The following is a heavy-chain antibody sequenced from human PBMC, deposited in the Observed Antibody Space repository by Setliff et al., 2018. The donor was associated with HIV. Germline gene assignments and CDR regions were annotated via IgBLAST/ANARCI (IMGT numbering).Heavy chain of an antibody. J-gene: IGHJ4*02. D-gene: IGHD6-19*01. V-gene: IGHV3-30*02. Sequence: PGGSLRLSCTASGFTFSRCGVHWVRQAPGKGLEWVAFIRHDASDTYYADSVKGRFTISRDYSKDTLYLQMSSLRAEDSAVYYCAKSASWDLRGWLHWGQGTLVTVS. CDR2: IRHDASDT. CDR3: AKSASWDLRGWLH. CDR1: GFTFSRCG.